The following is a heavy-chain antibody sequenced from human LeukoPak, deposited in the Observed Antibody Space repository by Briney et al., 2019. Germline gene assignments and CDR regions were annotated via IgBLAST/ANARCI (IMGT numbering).Heavy chain of an antibody. CDR3: AREAGSGSYYPFDC. D-gene: IGHD3-10*01. CDR1: GYTFTSYG. J-gene: IGHJ4*02. CDR2: ISAYNGDT. V-gene: IGHV1-18*01. Sequence: ASVKVSCKASGYTFTSYGISWVRQAPGQGLEWMGWISAYNGDTNYAQNLQDRLTMTTDTSTSTAYMELRSLTSDDTAVYYCAREAGSGSYYPFDCWGQGTLVTVSS.